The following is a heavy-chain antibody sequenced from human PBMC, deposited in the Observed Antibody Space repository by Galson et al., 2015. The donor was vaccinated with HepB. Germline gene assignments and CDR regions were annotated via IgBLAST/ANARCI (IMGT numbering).Heavy chain of an antibody. V-gene: IGHV1-69*06. CDR3: ARSENDMRASDY. Sequence: SVKVSCKASGGTFSSYAISWVRQAPGQGLEWMGGIIPIFGTANYAQKFQGRVTITADKSTSTAYMELSSLRSEDTAVYYCARSENDMRASDYWGQGTLVTVSS. D-gene: IGHD3-22*01. J-gene: IGHJ4*02. CDR1: GGTFSSYA. CDR2: IIPIFGTA.